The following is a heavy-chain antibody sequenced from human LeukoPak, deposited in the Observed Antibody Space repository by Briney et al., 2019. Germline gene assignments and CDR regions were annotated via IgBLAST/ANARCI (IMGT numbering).Heavy chain of an antibody. Sequence: GESLKISCKGSGYSFTTYWIGWVRQMPGKGLEWMGIIYPGDSDTRYSPSFQGQVTISADKSISTAYLQWNSLKASDTAMNYCARHVQDLSSSSWYEGWFDPWGQRTLVTVSS. D-gene: IGHD6-13*01. CDR3: ARHVQDLSSSSWYEGWFDP. CDR1: GYSFTTYW. CDR2: IYPGDSDT. V-gene: IGHV5-51*01. J-gene: IGHJ5*02.